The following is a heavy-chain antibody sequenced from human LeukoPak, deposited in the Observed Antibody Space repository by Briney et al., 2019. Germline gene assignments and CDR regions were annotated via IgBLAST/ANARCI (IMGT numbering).Heavy chain of an antibody. V-gene: IGHV4-59*01. CDR2: IYYSGST. D-gene: IGHD2/OR15-2a*01. Sequence: SETLSLTCTVSGGSISSYYWSWIRQPPGKGLEWIGYIYYSGSTNYNPSLKSRVTISVDTSKNQFSLKLSSVTAADTAVYYCARDLSKANYYYYMDVWGKGTTVIVSS. CDR1: GGSISSYY. CDR3: ARDLSKANYYYYMDV. J-gene: IGHJ6*03.